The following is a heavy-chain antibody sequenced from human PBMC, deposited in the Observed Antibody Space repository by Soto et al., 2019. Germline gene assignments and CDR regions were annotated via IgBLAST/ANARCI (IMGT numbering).Heavy chain of an antibody. CDR2: IYHSGST. Sequence: QVPLQESGPRLVRPSGTLSLTCTVSSGSISTANWWIWVRQPPGGGLEWIGEIYHSGSTNYNLSLKSRVTLAVDKSMNQSSLRLIAVTAADTATYYCARRGVGVVLAATPAFDYWCQGTLVTVSS. V-gene: IGHV4-4*02. D-gene: IGHD2-15*01. J-gene: IGHJ4*02. CDR1: SGSISTANW. CDR3: ARRGVGVVLAATPAFDY.